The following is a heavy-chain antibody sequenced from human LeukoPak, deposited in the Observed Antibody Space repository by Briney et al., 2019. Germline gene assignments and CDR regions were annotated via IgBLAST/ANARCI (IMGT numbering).Heavy chain of an antibody. CDR1: GFTFSSYG. D-gene: IGHD6-6*01. CDR2: ISYDGSNK. J-gene: IGHJ4*02. Sequence: PGGSLRLSCAASGFTFSSYGMHWVRQAPGKGLEWVAVISYDGSNKYYADSVKGRFTISRDNSKNTLYLQMNSLRAEDTAVYYCARSRKGVIAAPPFDYWGQGTLVTVSS. V-gene: IGHV3-30*03. CDR3: ARSRKGVIAAPPFDY.